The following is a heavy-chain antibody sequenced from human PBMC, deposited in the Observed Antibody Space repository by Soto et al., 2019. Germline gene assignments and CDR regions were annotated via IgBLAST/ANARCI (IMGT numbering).Heavy chain of an antibody. CDR2: IYYSGST. V-gene: IGHV4-61*08. Sequence: PSETLSLTCTVSGGSITSGGYYLSWIRQPPGKGLEWIGYIYYSGSTNYNPSLKSRVTISVDTSKNQFSLKLSSVTAADTAVYYCARDRYSSGWSYYYYYGMDVWGQGTTVTVSS. CDR3: ARDRYSSGWSYYYYYGMDV. J-gene: IGHJ6*02. CDR1: GGSITSGGYY. D-gene: IGHD6-19*01.